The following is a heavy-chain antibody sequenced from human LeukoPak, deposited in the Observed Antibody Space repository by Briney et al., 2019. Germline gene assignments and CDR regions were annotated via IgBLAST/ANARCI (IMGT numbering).Heavy chain of an antibody. CDR1: GFTFSTSW. CDR2: IKQDGSDK. D-gene: IGHD6-13*01. CDR3: ARDTSRLAAAGYYFDY. V-gene: IGHV3-7*01. J-gene: IGHJ4*02. Sequence: GGSLRLSCAASGFTFSTSWMTWVRQAPGKGLEWVANIKQDGSDKYYMDSVKGRFTISRDNAKNSLYLQMNSLRAEDTAVYYCARDTSRLAAAGYYFDYWGQGTLVTVSS.